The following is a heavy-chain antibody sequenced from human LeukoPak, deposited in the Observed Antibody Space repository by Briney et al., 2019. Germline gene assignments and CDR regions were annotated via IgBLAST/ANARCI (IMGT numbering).Heavy chain of an antibody. V-gene: IGHV3-23*01. J-gene: IGHJ4*02. Sequence: GGSLRLSCAASGFTFSSCAMSWVRQAPGKGLAWVSTISGSGGSTYYADSVKGWFTISRDNSKNTLYLQMNSLRAEDTAVYYCAKVSGIAAPEGWGQGTLVTVSS. D-gene: IGHD6-13*01. CDR3: AKVSGIAAPEG. CDR1: GFTFSSCA. CDR2: ISGSGGST.